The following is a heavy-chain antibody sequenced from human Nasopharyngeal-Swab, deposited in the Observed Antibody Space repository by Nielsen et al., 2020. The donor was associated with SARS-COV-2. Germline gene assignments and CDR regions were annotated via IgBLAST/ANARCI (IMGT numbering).Heavy chain of an antibody. J-gene: IGHJ4*02. Sequence: GGSLRLSCAASGFTFSSYAMSWVRQAPGKGLEWVSDISGSGDSTFYSDSVKGRFTMSRDNSKNMLYLQMNSLRAEDTALYYCAKDISSGWKPAYYFDYWGQGTLVTVSS. V-gene: IGHV3-23*01. D-gene: IGHD6-19*01. CDR1: GFTFSSYA. CDR3: AKDISSGWKPAYYFDY. CDR2: ISGSGDST.